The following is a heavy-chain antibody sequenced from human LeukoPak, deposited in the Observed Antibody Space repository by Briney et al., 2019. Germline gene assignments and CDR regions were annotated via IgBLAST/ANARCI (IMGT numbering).Heavy chain of an antibody. J-gene: IGHJ4*02. CDR2: IYYSGSS. CDR1: GGSISSSSYY. D-gene: IGHD6-13*01. CDR3: ARQGGAAAGRYFDY. V-gene: IGHV4-39*01. Sequence: SETLSLTCIVSGGSISSSSYYWAWIRQPPGKGLEWIASIYYSGSSYYNPSLKSRVTISVDTSKNQFSLKLSSVTAADTALYYCARQGGAAAGRYFDYWGQGALVTVSS.